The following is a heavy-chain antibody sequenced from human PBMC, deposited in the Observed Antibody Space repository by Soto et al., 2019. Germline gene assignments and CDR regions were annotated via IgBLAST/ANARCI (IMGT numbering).Heavy chain of an antibody. J-gene: IGHJ4*02. V-gene: IGHV4-30-4*01. CDR2: IYSTGST. CDR1: GGSISSGDYF. CDR3: ACRMPIDSYTFDY. Sequence: PSETLSLTCTVSGGSISSGDYFWSWIRQPPGKGLVWIGYIYSTGSTYYNPSLKSRVTISVDTSKNQFSLKLNSVTAADTAVYYCACRMPIDSYTFDYWGKGSLVTVSS. D-gene: IGHD2-2*01.